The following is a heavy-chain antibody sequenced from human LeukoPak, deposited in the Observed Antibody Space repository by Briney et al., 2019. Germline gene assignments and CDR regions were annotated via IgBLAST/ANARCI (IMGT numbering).Heavy chain of an antibody. CDR2: ISSSSSYI. CDR3: ARVWVKYMDV. J-gene: IGHJ6*03. CDR1: GFTFSSYA. D-gene: IGHD1-26*01. V-gene: IGHV3-21*01. Sequence: GGSLRLSCAASGFTFSSYAMSWVRQAPGKGLEWVSSISSSSSYIYYADSVKGRFTVSRDNAKNSLYLQMNSLRAEDTAVYYCARVWVKYMDVWGKGTTVTVSS.